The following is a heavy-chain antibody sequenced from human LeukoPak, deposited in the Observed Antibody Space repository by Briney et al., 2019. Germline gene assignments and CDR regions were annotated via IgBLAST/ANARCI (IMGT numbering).Heavy chain of an antibody. V-gene: IGHV1-24*01. CDR1: GYTLTELS. Sequence: ASVKVSCTVSGYTLTELSMHWVRQAPGKGLEWMGGFDPEDGETIYAQKFQGRVTMTEDTSTDTAYMELSSLRSEDTAVYYCATGGEDGDYTFDYWGQGTLVTVSS. CDR3: ATGGEDGDYTFDY. J-gene: IGHJ4*02. CDR2: FDPEDGET. D-gene: IGHD4-17*01.